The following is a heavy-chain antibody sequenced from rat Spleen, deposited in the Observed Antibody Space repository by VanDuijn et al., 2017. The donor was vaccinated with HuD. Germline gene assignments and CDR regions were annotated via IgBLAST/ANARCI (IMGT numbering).Heavy chain of an antibody. Sequence: EVQVVESGGGLVQPGRSMKLSCVDSGFTFSDYGMAWVLQAPTKGLEWVASISYDGGTTYYRDSVKGRFTISRDNAKSTLYLQMNSLRSEDTATYYCTRDPLGTFDYWGQGVMVTVSS. CDR3: TRDPLGTFDY. J-gene: IGHJ2*01. V-gene: IGHV5-20*01. CDR1: GFTFSDYG. D-gene: IGHD5-1*01. CDR2: ISYDGGTT.